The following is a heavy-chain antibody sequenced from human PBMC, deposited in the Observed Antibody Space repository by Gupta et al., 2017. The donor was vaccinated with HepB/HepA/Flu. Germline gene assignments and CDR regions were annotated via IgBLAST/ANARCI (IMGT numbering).Heavy chain of an antibody. Sequence: QVQLQESGPGLVKPSETLSLTCTVSGGSISSYYWSWIRQPPGKGLEWIGYIYYSGSTNYNPSLKSRVTISVDTSKNQFSLKLSSVTAADTAVYYCARAANLYYDFWSGYHNWFDPWGQGTLVTVSS. J-gene: IGHJ5*02. CDR1: GGSISSYY. V-gene: IGHV4-59*01. CDR3: ARAANLYYDFWSGYHNWFDP. D-gene: IGHD3-3*01. CDR2: IYYSGST.